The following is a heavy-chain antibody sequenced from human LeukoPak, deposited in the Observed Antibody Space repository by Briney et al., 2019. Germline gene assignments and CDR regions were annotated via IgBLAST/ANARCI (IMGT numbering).Heavy chain of an antibody. V-gene: IGHV4-59*01. D-gene: IGHD5-12*01. Sequence: SETLSLTCTVSGGSISSYYWSWIRQPPGKGLEWIGYIYYSGGTNYNPSLKSRVTISVDTSKNQFSLKLSSVTAADTAVYYCASTLSGYDYYYYYMDVWGKGTTVTVSS. CDR1: GGSISSYY. CDR3: ASTLSGYDYYYYYMDV. CDR2: IYYSGGT. J-gene: IGHJ6*03.